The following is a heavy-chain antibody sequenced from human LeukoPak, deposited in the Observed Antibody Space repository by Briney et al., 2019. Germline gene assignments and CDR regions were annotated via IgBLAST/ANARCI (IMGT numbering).Heavy chain of an antibody. CDR1: GGTFSSYA. CDR2: IIPIFGTA. CDR3: ARDPIAYDIVVVPAARGAFDI. V-gene: IGHV1-69*13. J-gene: IGHJ3*02. Sequence: GASVKVSCKASGGTFSSYAISWVRQAPGQGLEWMGGIIPIFGTANYAQKFQGRVTITADESTSTAYMELSSLRSEDTAVYYCARDPIAYDIVVVPAARGAFDIWGQGTMVTVSS. D-gene: IGHD2-2*01.